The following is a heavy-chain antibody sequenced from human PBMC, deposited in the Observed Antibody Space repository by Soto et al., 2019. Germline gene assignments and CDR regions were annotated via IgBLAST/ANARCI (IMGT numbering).Heavy chain of an antibody. D-gene: IGHD6-13*01. CDR2: ISYDGSNK. CDR1: GFTFSSYA. CDR3: ARGGPGHSSSRYYYYYGMDV. Sequence: QVQLVESGGGVVQPGRSLRLSCAASGFTFSSYAMHWVRQAPGKGLEWVAVISYDGSNKYYADSVKGRFTISRDNSKNTXYQXMNSLRAEDTAVYYCARGGPGHSSSRYYYYYGMDVWGQGTTVTVSS. J-gene: IGHJ6*02. V-gene: IGHV3-30-3*01.